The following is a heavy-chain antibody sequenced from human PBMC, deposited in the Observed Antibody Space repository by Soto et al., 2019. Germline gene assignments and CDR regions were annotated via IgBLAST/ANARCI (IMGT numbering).Heavy chain of an antibody. J-gene: IGHJ4*01. V-gene: IGHV3-30*09. CDR1: GFTFSSYA. D-gene: IGHD1-1*01. Sequence: GGSLRLSCEVSGFTFSSYAMHWVRQAPGKGLEWVAVISRDGRTKDYAESVKGRFAVSRDSSKNTLYLQMNTLRGEDTAVYYCPRPQRRATLESYYFDFWGQGALVTVSS. CDR2: ISRDGRTK. CDR3: PRPQRRATLESYYFDF.